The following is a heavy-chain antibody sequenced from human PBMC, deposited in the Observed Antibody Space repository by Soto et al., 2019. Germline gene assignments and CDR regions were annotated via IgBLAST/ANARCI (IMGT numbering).Heavy chain of an antibody. CDR3: AREITGTSRIDY. Sequence: SETLSLTCTVSGGSISSGGYYWSWIRQHPGKGLEWIGYIYYSGSTYYNPSLKSRVTISVDTSKNQFSLKLSSVTAADTAVYYCAREITGTSRIDYWGQGTLVTVSS. CDR2: IYYSGST. V-gene: IGHV4-31*03. J-gene: IGHJ4*02. D-gene: IGHD1-20*01. CDR1: GGSISSGGYY.